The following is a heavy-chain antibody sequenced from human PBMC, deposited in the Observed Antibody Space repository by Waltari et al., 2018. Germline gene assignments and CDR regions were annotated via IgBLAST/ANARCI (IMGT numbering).Heavy chain of an antibody. CDR2: MHPNSGDT. CDR3: ATSREVVPAAQRDFDY. V-gene: IGHV1-8*01. CDR1: GYTFTSYD. J-gene: IGHJ4*02. Sequence: QVQLVQSGAEVMKPGASVKVSCTASGYTFTSYDINWVRQATGQGLEWMGWMHPNSGDTGYAQKFQGRVPIARNTSISTAYMELSSLRSEDTAVYYCATSREVVPAAQRDFDYWGQGTLVTVSS. D-gene: IGHD2-2*01.